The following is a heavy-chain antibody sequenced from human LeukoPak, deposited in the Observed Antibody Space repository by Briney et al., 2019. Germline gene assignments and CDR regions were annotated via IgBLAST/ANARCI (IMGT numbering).Heavy chain of an antibody. CDR2: ISGSGGST. CDR3: AKSFGYYYDSSGYPD. Sequence: GGSLRLSCAASGFTFSSYAMSWVRQAPGKGLEWVSAISGSGGSTYYADSVKGRFTISRDNSKNTLSLQMNSLRAEDTAVYYCAKSFGYYYDSSGYPDWGQGTLVTVSS. J-gene: IGHJ4*02. D-gene: IGHD3-22*01. CDR1: GFTFSSYA. V-gene: IGHV3-23*01.